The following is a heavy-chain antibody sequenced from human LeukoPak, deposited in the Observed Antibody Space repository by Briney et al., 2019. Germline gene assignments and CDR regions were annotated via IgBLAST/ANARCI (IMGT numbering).Heavy chain of an antibody. CDR3: ARVTSAVAGGDY. Sequence: ASVKVSCKASGYTFTSYDINWVRQATGQGLEWMGWMNPNSGNTGYAQKFQGRVTITRNTSISTAYMELSSLRSEDTAVYYGARVTSAVAGGDYWGQGTLVTVSS. D-gene: IGHD6-19*01. V-gene: IGHV1-8*03. CDR1: GYTFTSYD. J-gene: IGHJ4*02. CDR2: MNPNSGNT.